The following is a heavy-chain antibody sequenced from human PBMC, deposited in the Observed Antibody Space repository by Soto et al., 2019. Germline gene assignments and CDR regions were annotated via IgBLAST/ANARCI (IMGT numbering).Heavy chain of an antibody. CDR3: ARGGDFWSSYWDHDAFDI. Sequence: GGSLRLSCAASGFTFSSYWMHWVRQAPGKGLVWVSRINSDGSSTSYADSVKGRFTISRDNAKNTLYLQMNSLRAEDTAVYYCARGGDFWSSYWDHDAFDIWGQGTMVTVSS. CDR1: GFTFSSYW. CDR2: INSDGSST. J-gene: IGHJ3*02. V-gene: IGHV3-74*01. D-gene: IGHD3-3*01.